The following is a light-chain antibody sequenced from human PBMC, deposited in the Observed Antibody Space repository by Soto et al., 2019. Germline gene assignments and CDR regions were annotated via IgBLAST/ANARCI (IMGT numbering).Light chain of an antibody. Sequence: EIVMTQSPATLSVSPGERATLSCRASQSVGSNLAWYQQKPGQAPRLLIYGTSTRATAITARFSGSGSGTDFTLTISRLEPEDFGVYYCQQYGDSPLTSGPGTKVD. J-gene: IGKJ3*01. CDR2: GTS. CDR1: QSVGSN. V-gene: IGKV3-15*01. CDR3: QQYGDSPLT.